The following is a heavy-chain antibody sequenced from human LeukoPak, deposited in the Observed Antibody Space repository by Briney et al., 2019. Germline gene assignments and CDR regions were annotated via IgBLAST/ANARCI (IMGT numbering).Heavy chain of an antibody. D-gene: IGHD5-18*01. CDR1: GGSISSGGYY. J-gene: IGHJ4*02. V-gene: IGHV4-31*03. Sequence: SETLSLTCTVSGGSISSGGYYWSWIRQHPGKGLEWIGYIYYSGSTYYNPSLKSRVTISVDTSKNQFSLKLSSVTAADTAVYYCARRSYGTDYFDYWGQGTLVTVSS. CDR3: ARRSYGTDYFDY. CDR2: IYYSGST.